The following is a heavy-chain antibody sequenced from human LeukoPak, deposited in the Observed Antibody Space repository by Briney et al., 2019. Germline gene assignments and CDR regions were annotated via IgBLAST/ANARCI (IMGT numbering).Heavy chain of an antibody. CDR2: IYYSGST. Sequence: SETLSLTCTVSGGSISSYYWSWIRQPPGKGLEWIGYIYYSGSTYYNPSLKSRVTISVDTSKNQFSLKLSSVTAADTAVYYCARRGIGTAIDYWGQGTLVTVSS. V-gene: IGHV4-59*04. J-gene: IGHJ4*02. CDR1: GGSISSYY. D-gene: IGHD1-1*01. CDR3: ARRGIGTAIDY.